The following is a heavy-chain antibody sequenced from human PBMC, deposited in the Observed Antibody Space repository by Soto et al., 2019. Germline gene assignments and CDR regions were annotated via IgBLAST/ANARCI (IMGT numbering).Heavy chain of an antibody. V-gene: IGHV5-51*01. CDR3: AGGGVRGVITRTRDYYGMDV. D-gene: IGHD3-10*01. CDR1: GYRFTSYW. J-gene: IGHJ6*02. Sequence: GESLKISCKGSGYRFTSYWIGWVRQMPGKGLEWMGIIYPGDSDTRYSPSFQGQVTISADKSISTAYLQWSSLKASDTAMYFCAGGGVRGVITRTRDYYGMDVWGQGTTVTVSS. CDR2: IYPGDSDT.